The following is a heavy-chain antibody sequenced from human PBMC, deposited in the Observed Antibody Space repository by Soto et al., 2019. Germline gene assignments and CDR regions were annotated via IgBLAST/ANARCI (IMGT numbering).Heavy chain of an antibody. Sequence: QVQLVQSGAEVKKPGASVKVSCKASGYTFTSYAMHWVRQAPGQRLEWMGWINAGNGNTKYSQKFQGRVTITRDTSASTSEVELSSLRAEDTAVYCCATGVGLYCNNDYWGQGTLVTVSS. D-gene: IGHD2-2*02. J-gene: IGHJ4*02. CDR2: INAGNGNT. V-gene: IGHV1-3*01. CDR3: ATGVGLYCNNDY. CDR1: GYTFTSYA.